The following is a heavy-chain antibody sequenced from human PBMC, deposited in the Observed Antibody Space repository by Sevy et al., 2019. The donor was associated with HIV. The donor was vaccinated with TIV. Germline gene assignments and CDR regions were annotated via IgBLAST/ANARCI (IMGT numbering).Heavy chain of an antibody. V-gene: IGHV3-30*02. J-gene: IGHJ4*02. D-gene: IGHD2-21*01. CDR3: VKEGGGEGGDH. CDR1: GFSFSSYG. Sequence: GGSLRLSCAASGFSFSSYGMHWVRQAPGKGLEWMSYIQYDGSNKDYADSVKGRFTISRDNSKNTLYLQMNSLRVEETDVFDWVKEGGGEGGDHWGQGTLVTVSS. CDR2: IQYDGSNK.